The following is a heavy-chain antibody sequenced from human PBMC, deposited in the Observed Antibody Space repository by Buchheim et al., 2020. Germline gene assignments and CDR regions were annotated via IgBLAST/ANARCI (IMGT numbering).Heavy chain of an antibody. D-gene: IGHD6-19*01. Sequence: EVQLVESGGGLVQPGGSLRLSCAASGFTFSSYSMNWVRQAPGKGLEWVSYISSSSTTYYAASVKGRFTISRDNAKNSLYLKMNSLRAEDTAVYYCASKWIGSSGWYFDYWGQGTL. J-gene: IGHJ4*02. CDR2: ISSSSTT. CDR3: ASKWIGSSGWYFDY. V-gene: IGHV3-48*01. CDR1: GFTFSSYS.